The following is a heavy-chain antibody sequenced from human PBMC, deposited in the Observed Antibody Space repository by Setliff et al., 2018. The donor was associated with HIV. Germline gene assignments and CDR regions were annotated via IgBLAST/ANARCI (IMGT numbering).Heavy chain of an antibody. CDR1: GGSFTSYT. J-gene: IGHJ6*03. Sequence: ASVKVSCKASGGSFTSYTFSWVRQAPGQGLEWMGRIIPIVTIAHYAEQFVGRVTITADKSTSTTYMEVSSLRSEDTAVYYCARAGDGYNSDYYYYYMDVWGKGTTVTVSS. CDR3: ARAGDGYNSDYYYYYMDV. V-gene: IGHV1-69*02. D-gene: IGHD5-12*01. CDR2: IIPIVTIA.